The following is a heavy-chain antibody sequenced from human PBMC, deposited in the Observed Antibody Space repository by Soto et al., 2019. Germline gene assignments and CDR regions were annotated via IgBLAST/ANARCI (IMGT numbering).Heavy chain of an antibody. D-gene: IGHD3-22*01. J-gene: IGHJ5*02. CDR2: IIPIFETP. V-gene: IGHV1-69*01. Sequence: QVQLVQSGAEVKKPGSSMKVSCKASGGTFNSYDINWVRQAPGQGLEWMGGIIPIFETPKYAQKFQGRVTITAAESTNTVYMELSSLRSADTAMYYCARLSRPNYYDTSGFFRDNWFDPWGQGTLVTVSS. CDR1: GGTFNSYD. CDR3: ARLSRPNYYDTSGFFRDNWFDP.